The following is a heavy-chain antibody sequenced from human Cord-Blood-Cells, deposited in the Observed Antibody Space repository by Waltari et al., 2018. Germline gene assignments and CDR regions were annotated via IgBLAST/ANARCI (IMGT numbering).Heavy chain of an antibody. CDR1: GGSFSGYY. Sequence: QVQLQQWGAGLLKPSETLSLTCAVYGGSFSGYYWSWIRQPPGKGLEWIGEINHSGSTNYNPSLKSRVTISVDTSKNQFSRKLSSVTAADTAVYYCARGLAYYDFWSGYYYFDYWGQGTLVTVSS. V-gene: IGHV4-34*01. CDR3: ARGLAYYDFWSGYYYFDY. J-gene: IGHJ4*02. D-gene: IGHD3-3*01. CDR2: INHSGST.